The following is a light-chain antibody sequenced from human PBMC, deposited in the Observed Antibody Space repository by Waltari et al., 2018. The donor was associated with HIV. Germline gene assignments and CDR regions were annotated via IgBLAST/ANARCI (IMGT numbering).Light chain of an antibody. Sequence: QSPLTQPASVSGNPGQSVTITCTGTNIDVGNYTLLSWYQKHPGKAPKLLIYDVSKRPSGVYSRFSGSKSGYWASLTISGLLAEDESYYFCLTYVSDSGTWKFGGGTYLTV. CDR2: DVS. V-gene: IGLV2-23*02. CDR1: NIDVGNYTL. CDR3: LTYVSDSGTWK. J-gene: IGLJ3*02.